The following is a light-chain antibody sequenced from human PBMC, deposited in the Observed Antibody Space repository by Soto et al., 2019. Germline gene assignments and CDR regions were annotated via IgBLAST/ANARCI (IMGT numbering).Light chain of an antibody. CDR3: CSYAGNSEV. V-gene: IGLV2-23*02. CDR1: SGDVGSYNL. Sequence: QSALTQPASVSGSPGQSITIPCTGTSGDVGSYNLVSWYQQHPAKAPKLMIYEVTERPSGVSNRFSGSKSGNTASLTISGLQPEDEADYYCCSYAGNSEVFGTGTEVTVL. CDR2: EVT. J-gene: IGLJ1*01.